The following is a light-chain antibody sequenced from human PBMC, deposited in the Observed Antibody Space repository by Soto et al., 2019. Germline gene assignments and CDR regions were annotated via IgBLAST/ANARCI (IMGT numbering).Light chain of an antibody. J-gene: IGLJ3*02. V-gene: IGLV6-57*01. CDR1: SGSIGSSY. CDR3: QSYDTSNPLV. Sequence: NFMLTKPHSVSESPGKTVTISCTRSSGSIGSSYVQWYQQRPGSSPTTVIFEDNQRPTGVPVRFSGSIDSSSNSASLVISGLRTEDEADYYCQSYDTSNPLVFGGGTKVTVL. CDR2: EDN.